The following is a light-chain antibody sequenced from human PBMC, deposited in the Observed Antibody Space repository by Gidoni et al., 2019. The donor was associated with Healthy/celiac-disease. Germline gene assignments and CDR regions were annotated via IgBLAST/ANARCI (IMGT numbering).Light chain of an antibody. CDR2: DAS. CDR3: QQYDNPPT. J-gene: IGKJ3*01. V-gene: IGKV1-33*01. Sequence: DIQMTKSPSSLSASVGDRVTITCQASQDISNYLNWYQQKPGKAPKLLIYDASNLETGVPSRFSGRGFGTHFTFTISSLQPEDIATYFCQQYDNPPTFGPGTKVDIK. CDR1: QDISNY.